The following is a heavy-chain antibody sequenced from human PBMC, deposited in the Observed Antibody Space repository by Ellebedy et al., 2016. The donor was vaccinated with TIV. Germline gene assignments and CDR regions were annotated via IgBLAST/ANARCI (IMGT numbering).Heavy chain of an antibody. CDR2: IYPGDSDT. D-gene: IGHD6-19*01. CDR3: ATHSDLSRGWDGAH. CDR1: GYSFTSSW. Sequence: GESLKISCKGSGYSFTSSWIGWVRQMPGKGLEWMGIIYPGDSDTRYTPSFQGQVTFSADKSINTAYLQWKSLKASDTAMYYCATHSDLSRGWDGAHWGQGTPVTVSS. V-gene: IGHV5-51*01. J-gene: IGHJ4*02.